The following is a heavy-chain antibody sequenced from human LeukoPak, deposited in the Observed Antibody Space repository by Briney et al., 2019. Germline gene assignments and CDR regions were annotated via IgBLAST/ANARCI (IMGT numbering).Heavy chain of an antibody. Sequence: ESGPVLVKPTETLTLTCTVSGFSLSNARMGVSWIRQPPGKALEWLSHIFSNDEESYSTSLKSRLTISKDTSKSQVVLTMTNMDPVDTATYYCARMGLHYDFWSGMSVNWFDPWGQGTLVTVSS. V-gene: IGHV2-26*01. J-gene: IGHJ5*02. CDR2: IFSNDEE. CDR1: GFSLSNARMG. CDR3: ARMGLHYDFWSGMSVNWFDP. D-gene: IGHD3-3*01.